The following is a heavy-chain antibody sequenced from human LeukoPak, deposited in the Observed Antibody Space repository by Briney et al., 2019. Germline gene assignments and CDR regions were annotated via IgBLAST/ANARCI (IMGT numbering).Heavy chain of an antibody. Sequence: SVKVSCKASGCTFSSYAISWVRQAPGQGLEWMGGIIPIFGTANYAQKFQGRVTITADKSTSTAYMELSRLRSEDTAVYYCARMYYDILTGEAYYYYYMDVWGKGTTVTVSS. CDR1: GCTFSSYA. CDR3: ARMYYDILTGEAYYYYYMDV. CDR2: IIPIFGTA. D-gene: IGHD3-9*01. J-gene: IGHJ6*03. V-gene: IGHV1-69*06.